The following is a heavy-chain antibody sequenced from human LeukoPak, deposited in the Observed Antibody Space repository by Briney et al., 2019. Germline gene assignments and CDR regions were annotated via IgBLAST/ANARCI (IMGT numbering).Heavy chain of an antibody. Sequence: ASVKVSCKVSGYTFTGYYMHWVRQAPGQGLEWMGSISPYNGNTNYAQKLQGRVTMTTDTSTSTAYMDLRSLRSDDTALYYCATSITMVRGVIISGDWFDPWGQGTLVTVSS. V-gene: IGHV1-18*04. J-gene: IGHJ5*02. D-gene: IGHD3-10*01. CDR3: ATSITMVRGVIISGDWFDP. CDR2: ISPYNGNT. CDR1: GYTFTGYY.